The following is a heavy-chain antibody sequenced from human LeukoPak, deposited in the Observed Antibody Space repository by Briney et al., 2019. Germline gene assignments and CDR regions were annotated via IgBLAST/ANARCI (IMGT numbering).Heavy chain of an antibody. CDR2: INHSGSA. CDR1: GGSFSGYY. J-gene: IGHJ6*02. V-gene: IGHV4-34*01. D-gene: IGHD1-26*01. CDR3: ARTVRRGGSYYYYYNYGMDV. Sequence: PSETLSLTCAVYGGSFSGYYWSWIRQPPGKGLEWIGEINHSGSANYNPSLKSRVTISVDTSKNQFSLKLSSVTAADTAVYYCARTVRRGGSYYYYYNYGMDVWGQGTTVTVSS.